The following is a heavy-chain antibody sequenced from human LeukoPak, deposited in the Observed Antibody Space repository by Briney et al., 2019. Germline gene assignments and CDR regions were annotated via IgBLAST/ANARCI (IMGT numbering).Heavy chain of an antibody. D-gene: IGHD3-10*01. Sequence: PGRSLRLSCAASGFTFSSYAMHWVRQAPGKGLEWVAVISYDGSNKYYADSVKGRFTISRDNSKNTLYLQMNSLRAEDTAVYYCAKDRLLWFGESTYDYWGQGTLVTVSS. V-gene: IGHV3-30*04. CDR2: ISYDGSNK. J-gene: IGHJ4*02. CDR1: GFTFSSYA. CDR3: AKDRLLWFGESTYDY.